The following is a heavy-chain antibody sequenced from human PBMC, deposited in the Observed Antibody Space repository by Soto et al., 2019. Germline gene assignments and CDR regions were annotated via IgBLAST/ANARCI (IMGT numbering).Heavy chain of an antibody. CDR1: GYTFTSYA. CDR2: INAGNGNT. CDR3: ARSIVVVTALDY. D-gene: IGHD2-21*02. Sequence: ASVKVSCKASGYTFTSYAMHWVRLAPGQRLEWMGWINAGNGNTKYSQKFQGRVTITRDTSASTAYMELSSLRSEDTAVYYCARSIVVVTALDYWGQGTLVTVSS. J-gene: IGHJ4*02. V-gene: IGHV1-3*01.